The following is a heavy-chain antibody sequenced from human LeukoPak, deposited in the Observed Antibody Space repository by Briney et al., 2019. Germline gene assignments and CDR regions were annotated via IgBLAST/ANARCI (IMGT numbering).Heavy chain of an antibody. V-gene: IGHV3-23*01. J-gene: IGHJ4*02. CDR1: RFTFKDYA. Sequence: GGSLRLSCAASRFTFKDYAMNWVRQAPGKGLEWVSTISGSGTGTYYADSVKSRFTISRDNSRNTLHLQMDSLRADDTAVYYCATSYSSSSGPFDSWGQGTLVTVSS. CDR2: ISGSGTGT. D-gene: IGHD6-6*01. CDR3: ATSYSSSSGPFDS.